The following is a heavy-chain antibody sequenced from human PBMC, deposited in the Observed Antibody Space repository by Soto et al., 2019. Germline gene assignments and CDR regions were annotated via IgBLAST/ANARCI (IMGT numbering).Heavy chain of an antibody. V-gene: IGHV4-39*01. Sequence: SETLSLTCTVSGGSISSSSYYWGWIRQPPGKGLEWIGSIYYSGSTYYNTSLKSRVTISVDTSKNQFSLKLSSVTAADTAVYYCARHAVHSSGFIDYWGQGTLVTVSS. CDR2: IYYSGST. CDR3: ARHAVHSSGFIDY. J-gene: IGHJ4*02. CDR1: GGSISSSSYY. D-gene: IGHD6-19*01.